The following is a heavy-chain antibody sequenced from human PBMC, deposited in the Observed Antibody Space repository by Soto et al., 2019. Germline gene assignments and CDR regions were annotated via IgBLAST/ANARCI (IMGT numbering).Heavy chain of an antibody. V-gene: IGHV3-23*01. J-gene: IGHJ6*02. CDR3: AKRELLYYYGMDV. D-gene: IGHD2-21*02. CDR2: ISASGGST. Sequence: GGSLRLSCAASGLTFSSYAMSWVRQAPGKGLEWVSAISASGGSTYYADSVKGRFTISRDNSKNTLYLQMNSLRAEDTAIYYCAKRELLYYYGMDVWGQGTTVTVSS. CDR1: GLTFSSYA.